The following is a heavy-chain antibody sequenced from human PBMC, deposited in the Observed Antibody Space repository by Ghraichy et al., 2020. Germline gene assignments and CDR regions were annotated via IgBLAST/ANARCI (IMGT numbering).Heavy chain of an antibody. D-gene: IGHD3-10*01. V-gene: IGHV4-39*01. CDR2: ICYSVAT. CDR3: ARHARYHSGEDWFDP. CDR1: GDSISSSNYY. Sequence: ETLSLTCTVSGDSISSSNYYWGWIRQPPGKGLEWVGSICYSVATYYNPSVKSRVIISVDTSKNQFSLKLNSTTAADTAVYYCARHARYHSGEDWFDPWGRGTLVTVSS. J-gene: IGHJ5*02.